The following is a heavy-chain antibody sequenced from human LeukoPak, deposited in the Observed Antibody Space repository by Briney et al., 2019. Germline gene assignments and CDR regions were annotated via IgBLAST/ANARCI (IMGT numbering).Heavy chain of an antibody. CDR2: INHSGST. CDR3: SPLTSLGYYFDY. J-gene: IGHJ4*02. D-gene: IGHD1-26*01. CDR1: GGSFSGYY. V-gene: IGHV4-34*01. Sequence: SETLSLTCAVYGGSFSGYYWSWIRQPPGKGLEWIGEINHSGSTNYNPSLKSRVTISVDTSKNQFSLKLSSVTAADTAVYYCSPLTSLGYYFDYWGQGTLVTVSS.